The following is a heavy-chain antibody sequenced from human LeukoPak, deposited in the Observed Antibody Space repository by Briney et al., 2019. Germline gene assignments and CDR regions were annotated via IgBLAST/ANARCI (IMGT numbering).Heavy chain of an antibody. Sequence: GGSLRLSCAASGFTFRNYWMSWVRQAPGKGLEWVANINQDGSAKNHVDSVKGRFTISRDNAKNSLYLQMNSLRPEDTAVYYCARGAPYRDSDDYWGQGTLVTVSS. D-gene: IGHD1-26*01. CDR1: GFTFRNYW. V-gene: IGHV3-7*05. CDR2: INQDGSAK. J-gene: IGHJ4*02. CDR3: ARGAPYRDSDDY.